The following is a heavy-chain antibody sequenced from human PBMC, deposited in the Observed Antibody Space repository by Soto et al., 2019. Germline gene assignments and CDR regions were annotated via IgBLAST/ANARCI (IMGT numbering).Heavy chain of an antibody. CDR2: INHSGST. CDR3: ARGRGGYSGYDVNYYYYYYMDV. J-gene: IGHJ6*03. D-gene: IGHD5-12*01. CDR1: GGSFSGYY. Sequence: TSETLSLTCAVYGGSFSGYYWSWIRQPPGKGLEWIGEINHSGSTNYNPSLKSRVTISVDTSKNQFSLKLSSVTAADTAVYYCARGRGGYSGYDVNYYYYYYMDVWGKGTTVTVSS. V-gene: IGHV4-34*01.